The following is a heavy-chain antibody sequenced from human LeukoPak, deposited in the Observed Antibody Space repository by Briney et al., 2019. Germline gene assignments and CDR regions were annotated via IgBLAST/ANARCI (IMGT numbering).Heavy chain of an antibody. CDR1: GGSFSGYY. CDR3: ARGNYYDSSGYYGY. J-gene: IGHJ4*02. CDR2: INHRGST. V-gene: IGHV4-34*01. D-gene: IGHD3-22*01. Sequence: SETLSLTCAVYGGSFSGYYWSWIRQSPGKGLEWIGEINHRGSTNYNPSLKSRVTISVDTSKNQFSLKLSSVTAADTAVYYCARGNYYDSSGYYGYWGQGTLVTVSS.